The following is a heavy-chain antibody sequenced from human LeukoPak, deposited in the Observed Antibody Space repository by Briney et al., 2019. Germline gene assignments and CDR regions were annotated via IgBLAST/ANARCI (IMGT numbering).Heavy chain of an antibody. V-gene: IGHV3-7*01. Sequence: GGSLRLSCAASGFTFSSYWMSWVRQAPGKGLEWVANIKQDGGAKYYVDSVKGRFTISRDNAKNSLYLQMNSLRADDTAVYYCVRDQGGSSSHWGQGTLVTVSS. CDR2: IKQDGGAK. CDR1: GFTFSSYW. D-gene: IGHD6-6*01. CDR3: VRDQGGSSSH. J-gene: IGHJ4*02.